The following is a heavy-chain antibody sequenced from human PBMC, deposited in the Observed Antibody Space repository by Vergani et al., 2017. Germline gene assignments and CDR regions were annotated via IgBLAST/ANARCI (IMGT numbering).Heavy chain of an antibody. V-gene: IGHV1-69*11. J-gene: IGHJ4*02. CDR3: ARDTSSGSYSRRSYFDY. D-gene: IGHD3-10*01. CDR2: IIPSLATT. Sequence: QVQLVQSGAEVKKPGSSVKVSCKASGGTFSSYALNWVRQAPGQGLEWMGSIIPSLATTIYAQKFQGRVTITADESTSTAYMELSSLRSEDTAVYYCARDTSSGSYSRRSYFDYWGQGTLVTVSS. CDR1: GGTFSSYA.